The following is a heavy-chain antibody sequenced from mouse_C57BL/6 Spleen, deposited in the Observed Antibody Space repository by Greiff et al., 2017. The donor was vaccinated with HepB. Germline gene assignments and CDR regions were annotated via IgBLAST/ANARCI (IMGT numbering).Heavy chain of an antibody. D-gene: IGHD2-4*01. CDR1: GNTFTSYW. Sequence: VQLQQSGAELVKPGASVKMSCKASGNTFTSYWITWVKQRPGQGLEWIGDIYPGSGSTNYNEKFKSKATLTVDTSSSTAYMQLSSLTSEDSAVYYCARGGLRRDFDYWGQSTTLIVSS. CDR3: ARGGLRRDFDY. J-gene: IGHJ2*01. CDR2: IYPGSGST. V-gene: IGHV1-55*01.